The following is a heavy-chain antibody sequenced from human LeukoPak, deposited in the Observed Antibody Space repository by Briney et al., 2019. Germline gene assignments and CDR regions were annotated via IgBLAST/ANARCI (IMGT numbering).Heavy chain of an antibody. Sequence: GESLKISCAASGFTFSSYGMCWVRQAPGKGLEWVSVIGGRDGSTYYADSVKGRFTISRDNSKNTLYVQMNSLRAEDTAVYYCAKGHYYGSGSLDYWGQGTLVTVSS. CDR1: GFTFSSYG. V-gene: IGHV3-23*01. CDR3: AKGHYYGSGSLDY. J-gene: IGHJ4*02. D-gene: IGHD3-10*01. CDR2: IGGRDGST.